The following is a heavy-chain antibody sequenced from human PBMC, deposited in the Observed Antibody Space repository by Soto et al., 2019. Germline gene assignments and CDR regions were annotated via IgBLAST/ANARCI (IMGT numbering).Heavy chain of an antibody. CDR2: ISSSSSTI. V-gene: IGHV3-48*02. Sequence: LRLSCAASGFTFSSYSMNWVRQAPGKGLEWVSYISSSSSTIYYADSVKGRFTISRDNAKNSLYLQMNSLRDEDTAVYYCARESPEDFKLVIWNDAFDIWGQGTMVTVSS. D-gene: IGHD6-13*01. CDR3: ARESPEDFKLVIWNDAFDI. J-gene: IGHJ3*02. CDR1: GFTFSSYS.